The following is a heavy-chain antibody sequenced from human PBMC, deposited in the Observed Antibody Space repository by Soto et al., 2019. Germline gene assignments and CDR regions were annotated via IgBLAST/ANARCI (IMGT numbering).Heavy chain of an antibody. Sequence: AASVKVSCKASGYTFTNYYIHWVRQAPGQGLEWMGIINPSTGSTTYAQKFQGRVTLTRDTSTSTVYMDLSSLRSEDTAVYYCARDRGYYDSSGYFDYWGQGTLVTVSS. D-gene: IGHD3-22*01. CDR1: GYTFTNYY. J-gene: IGHJ4*02. CDR3: ARDRGYYDSSGYFDY. CDR2: INPSTGST. V-gene: IGHV1-46*01.